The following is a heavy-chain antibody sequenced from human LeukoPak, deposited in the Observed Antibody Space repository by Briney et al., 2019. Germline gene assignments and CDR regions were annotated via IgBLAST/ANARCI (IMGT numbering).Heavy chain of an antibody. CDR1: GFSLSSYS. Sequence: GGSLRLSCAVSGFSLSSYSINWVRQAPGKGLEWVACISPRSSTTYYADSVKGRFTISRDNAKNSLFLQMNSLRAEDTAVYYCARDVVSPDWLLHMGYLDYWGQGTLVTVSS. V-gene: IGHV3-48*04. J-gene: IGHJ4*02. D-gene: IGHD3/OR15-3a*01. CDR3: ARDVVSPDWLLHMGYLDY. CDR2: ISPRSSTT.